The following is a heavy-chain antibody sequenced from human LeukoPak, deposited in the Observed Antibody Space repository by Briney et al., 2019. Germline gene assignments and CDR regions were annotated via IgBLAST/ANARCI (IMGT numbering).Heavy chain of an antibody. D-gene: IGHD5-24*01. CDR1: GFTFSSYW. CDR3: ARDRRDGYNSHLGFDY. J-gene: IGHJ4*02. Sequence: GGSLRLSCAASGFTFSSYWMNWVRQAPGKGLEWVANIKQVGSEKYYVASVKGRFTISRDNAKNSLYLQMNSLRAEDTAVYYCARDRRDGYNSHLGFDYWGQGTLVTVSS. CDR2: IKQVGSEK. V-gene: IGHV3-7*01.